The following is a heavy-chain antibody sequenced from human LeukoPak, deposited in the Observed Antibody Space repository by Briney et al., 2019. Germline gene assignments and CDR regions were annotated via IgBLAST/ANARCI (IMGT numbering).Heavy chain of an antibody. CDR1: GGTFSSYA. J-gene: IGHJ3*02. Sequence: SVKVSCKASGGTFSSYAISWVRQAPGQELEWMGGIIPIFGTANYAQKFQGRVTITADESTSTAYMELSSLRSEDTAVYYCARGGGDIVVVAFAFDIWGQGTMVTVSS. CDR2: IIPIFGTA. CDR3: ARGGGDIVVVAFAFDI. D-gene: IGHD2-15*01. V-gene: IGHV1-69*13.